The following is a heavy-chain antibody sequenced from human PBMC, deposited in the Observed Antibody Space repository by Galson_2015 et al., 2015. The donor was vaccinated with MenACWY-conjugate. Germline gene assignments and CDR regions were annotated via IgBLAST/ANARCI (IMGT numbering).Heavy chain of an antibody. V-gene: IGHV1-18*01. Sequence: SVKVSCKASGYTFRNYGFTWVRQAPGQGLEWMGRISGKNGNAIYAQKFQDRFIMTTDASTNTAYMELGSLRSDDTAPYYCASHLLGNSGDDWGQGTLVTVSS. CDR2: ISGKNGNA. CDR3: ASHLLGNSGDD. J-gene: IGHJ1*01. D-gene: IGHD2-21*02. CDR1: GYTFRNYG.